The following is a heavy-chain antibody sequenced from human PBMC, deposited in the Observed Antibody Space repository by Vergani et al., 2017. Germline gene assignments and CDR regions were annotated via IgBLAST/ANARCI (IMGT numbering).Heavy chain of an antibody. J-gene: IGHJ5*02. CDR2: IYYSGST. V-gene: IGHV4-39*07. D-gene: IGHD3-10*01. Sequence: QLQLQESGPGLVKPSETLSLTCTVSGGSISSSSYYWGWIRQPPGKGLEWIGGIYYSGSTYYNPSLKRRVTISVDTSKNQFSLKLSSVTAADTAVYYCASLYYYGSGRGDNWFDPWGQGTLVTVSS. CDR3: ASLYYYGSGRGDNWFDP. CDR1: GGSISSSSYY.